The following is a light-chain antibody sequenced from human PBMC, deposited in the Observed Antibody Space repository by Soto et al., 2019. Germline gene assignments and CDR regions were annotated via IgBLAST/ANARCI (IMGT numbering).Light chain of an antibody. V-gene: IGLV1-51*02. J-gene: IGLJ3*02. Sequence: QSVLTQPPSVSAAPGQKVTISCSGSSSNIGNNYVSWYQQLPGTAPKPHIYENDKRPSGIPDRFSGSKSGTSATLGITGLQTGDEADYFCGAWDNSLIAVVFGGGTKLTVL. CDR1: SSNIGNNY. CDR2: END. CDR3: GAWDNSLIAVV.